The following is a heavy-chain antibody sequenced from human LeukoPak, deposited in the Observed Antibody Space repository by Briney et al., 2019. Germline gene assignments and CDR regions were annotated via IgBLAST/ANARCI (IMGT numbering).Heavy chain of an antibody. CDR3: AREPLWSGYYSVDY. V-gene: IGHV3-11*01. CDR2: ISSSGSTI. J-gene: IGHJ4*02. CDR1: GFTFSDYY. Sequence: PGGSLRLSCAASGFTFSDYYMRWIRQAPGKGLEWVSYISSSGSTIYYADSVKGRFTISRDNAKNSLYLQMNSLRAEDTAVYYCAREPLWSGYYSVDYWGQGTLVTVSS. D-gene: IGHD3-3*01.